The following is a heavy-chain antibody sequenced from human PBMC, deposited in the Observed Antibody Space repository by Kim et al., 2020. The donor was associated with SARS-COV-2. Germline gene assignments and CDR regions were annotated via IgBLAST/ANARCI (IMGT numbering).Heavy chain of an antibody. V-gene: IGHV3-33*06. J-gene: IGHJ6*02. D-gene: IGHD3-10*01. CDR3: ANAFGDYYYYGMDV. Sequence: GGSLRLSCAASGFTFSSYAMHWVRQAPGKGLEWVAVIWYDGSNKYYADSVKGRFTISRDNSKNTLYLQMNSLRAEDTAVYYCANAFGDYYYYGMDVWGQGTTVTVSS. CDR1: GFTFSSYA. CDR2: IWYDGSNK.